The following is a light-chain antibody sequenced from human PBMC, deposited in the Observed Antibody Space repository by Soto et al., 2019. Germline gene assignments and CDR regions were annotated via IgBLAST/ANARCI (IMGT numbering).Light chain of an antibody. Sequence: EIVLTQSPGTLSLSPGERVTLSCRASQSVPSSYVAWYQQRPGQAPRLLIYGAFTRATGIPARFSGTGSGTEFTLTISSLQSEDFALYYCQQYNDWPLTFGQGTKVDIK. CDR1: QSVPSSY. CDR2: GAF. CDR3: QQYNDWPLT. J-gene: IGKJ1*01. V-gene: IGKV3-15*01.